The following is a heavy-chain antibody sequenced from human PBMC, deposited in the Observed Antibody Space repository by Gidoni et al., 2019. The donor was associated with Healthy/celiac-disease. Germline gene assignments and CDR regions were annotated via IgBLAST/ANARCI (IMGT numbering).Heavy chain of an antibody. J-gene: IGHJ4*02. V-gene: IGHV3-11*01. CDR3: AGGSDDGYNPRSSFDY. Sequence: QVQLVDPVRGLFKPARPLRRTCAASGFTFRSYYMIWIRQPPGQELEWVSYISGSGSTIYYADSVKGRFTISRDEAKNSLYLQMNSLRAEDTAVYYCAGGSDDGYNPRSSFDYWGQGTLVTVSS. D-gene: IGHD5-12*01. CDR1: GFTFRSYY. CDR2: ISGSGSTI.